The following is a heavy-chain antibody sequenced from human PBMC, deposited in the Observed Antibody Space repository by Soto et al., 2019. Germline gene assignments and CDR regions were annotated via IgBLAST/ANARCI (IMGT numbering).Heavy chain of an antibody. CDR3: VVVAGTGDEDY. CDR2: INPSGGST. Sequence: QVQLVQSGAEVKKPGASVKVSCKASGYTFTSYYMHWVRQAPGQGLEWMGIINPSGGSTSYAQKFQGRVTMTRDTSTSTVYMELSSLRSEDTAVYYCVVVAGTGDEDYWGQGTLVTVSS. D-gene: IGHD6-19*01. CDR1: GYTFTSYY. V-gene: IGHV1-46*01. J-gene: IGHJ4*02.